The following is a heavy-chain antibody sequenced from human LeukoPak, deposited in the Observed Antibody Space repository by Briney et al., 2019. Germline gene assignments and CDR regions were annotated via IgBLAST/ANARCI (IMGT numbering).Heavy chain of an antibody. Sequence: SETLSLTCSVSGGSISNYFWTWIRQPPGKGLEWIGYIYSSGSTYYNPPLKSRVTISVDTSKNRFSLKLSTVTAADTAVYYCARRPTGDPKFDYWGQGTLVTVSS. CDR2: IYSSGST. J-gene: IGHJ4*02. CDR1: GGSISNYF. V-gene: IGHV4-59*08. CDR3: ARRPTGDPKFDY. D-gene: IGHD7-27*01.